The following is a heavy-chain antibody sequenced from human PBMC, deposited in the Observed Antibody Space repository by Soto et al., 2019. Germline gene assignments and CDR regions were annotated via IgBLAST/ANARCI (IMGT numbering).Heavy chain of an antibody. CDR1: GFTFSDYY. CDR2: ISSSSSYT. D-gene: IGHD6-6*01. Sequence: GGSLRLSCAASGFTFSDYYMSWIRQAPGKGLEWVSYISSSSSYTNYADSVKGRFTISRDNAKNSLYLQMNSLRAEDTAVYYCARDLIRSSYDYYYGMDVWGQGTTVTVSS. CDR3: ARDLIRSSYDYYYGMDV. V-gene: IGHV3-11*06. J-gene: IGHJ6*02.